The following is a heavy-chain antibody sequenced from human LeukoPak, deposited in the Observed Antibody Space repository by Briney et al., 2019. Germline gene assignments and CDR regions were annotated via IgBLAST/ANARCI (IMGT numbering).Heavy chain of an antibody. D-gene: IGHD3-9*01. V-gene: IGHV4-39*01. CDR3: ARRGYNGWLSNDH. CDR2: IFYSGTT. CDR1: GDSIRGSSYY. Sequence: SETLSLTCTVSGDSIRGSSYYWGWLRQPPGKGLEWIGSIFYSGTTYYNPSLKSRVTMSVDTSKNQFSLKLSSVTAADTAVYYCARRGYNGWLSNDHWGQGTLVTVSS. J-gene: IGHJ4*02.